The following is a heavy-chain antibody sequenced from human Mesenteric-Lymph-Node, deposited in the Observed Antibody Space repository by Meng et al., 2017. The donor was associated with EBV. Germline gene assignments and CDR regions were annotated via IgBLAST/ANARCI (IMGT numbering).Heavy chain of an antibody. CDR2: IYHSGST. Sequence: QGQLQGPGPGLGKPSGTLSLTCAVSGGSISSSNWWSWVRQPPGKGLEWIGEIYHSGSTNYNPSLKSRVTISVDKSKNQFSLKLSSVTAADTAVYYCARVNDSSGYLDYWGQGTLVTVSS. V-gene: IGHV4-4*02. D-gene: IGHD3-22*01. CDR1: GGSISSSNW. CDR3: ARVNDSSGYLDY. J-gene: IGHJ4*02.